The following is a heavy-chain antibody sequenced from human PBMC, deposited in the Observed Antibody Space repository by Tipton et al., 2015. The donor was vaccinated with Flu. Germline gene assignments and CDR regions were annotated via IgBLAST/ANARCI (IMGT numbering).Heavy chain of an antibody. CDR1: GGSISSSSYY. CDR2: IYYSGST. CDR3: ARGRYRVVPAAIGFDP. V-gene: IGHV4-39*01. Sequence: TLSLTCTVSGGSISSSSYYWGWIRQPPGKGLEWIGSIYYSGSTYYNPSLKSRVTISVDTSKNQFSLKLSSVTAADTAVYYCARGRYRVVPAAIGFDPWGQGTLVTVSS. J-gene: IGHJ5*02. D-gene: IGHD2-2*02.